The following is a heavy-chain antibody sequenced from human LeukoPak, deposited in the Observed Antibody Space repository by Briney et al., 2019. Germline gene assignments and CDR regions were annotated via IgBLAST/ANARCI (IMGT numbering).Heavy chain of an antibody. V-gene: IGHV3-23*01. Sequence: GGSLRLSCAASGFTFSTNAMHLVRQAPGKGLEWVSAISGSGGSTYYADSVKGRFTISRDNSKNTLYLQMSSLRAEDTAVYYCAKATSNFWSGPDVWGKGTTVTVSP. CDR2: ISGSGGST. CDR3: AKATSNFWSGPDV. CDR1: GFTFSTNA. J-gene: IGHJ6*04. D-gene: IGHD3-3*01.